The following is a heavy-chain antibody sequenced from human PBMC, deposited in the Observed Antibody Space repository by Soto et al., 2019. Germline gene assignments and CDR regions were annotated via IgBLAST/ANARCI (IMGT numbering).Heavy chain of an antibody. V-gene: IGHV1-24*01. CDR1: GYSLTELS. D-gene: IGHD2-8*02. CDR2: FDPEDGET. Sequence: ASLKCYCKVSGYSLTELSMHWVRQAPGKGLEWMGGFDPEDGETIYAQKFQGRVTMTEDTSTDTAYMELSSLRSEDTAVYYCALLAAGWFDPWGQGTLVTVSS. CDR3: ALLAAGWFDP. J-gene: IGHJ5*02.